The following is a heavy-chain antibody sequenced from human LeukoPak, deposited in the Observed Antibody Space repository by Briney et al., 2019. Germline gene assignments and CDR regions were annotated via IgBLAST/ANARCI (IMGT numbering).Heavy chain of an antibody. V-gene: IGHV1-18*04. CDR3: ARDGPPMVRGVITAFDI. CDR2: SNAYNGNT. Sequence: ASGKVSCKASGYSFTSCCISGVRQAPGQGLEGVGWSNAYNGNTNFAHKPQGSVTMTTDTYTSTAYQELRSLRSDDTAVYYCARDGPPMVRGVITAFDIWGQGTMVTVSS. J-gene: IGHJ3*02. CDR1: GYSFTSCC. D-gene: IGHD3-10*01.